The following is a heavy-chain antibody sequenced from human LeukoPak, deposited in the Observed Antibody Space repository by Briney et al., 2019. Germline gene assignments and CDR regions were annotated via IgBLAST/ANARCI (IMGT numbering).Heavy chain of an antibody. CDR2: ISSSSSYI. V-gene: IGHV3-21*01. D-gene: IGHD3-10*01. Sequence: GGSLRLSCAASGFTFSSYSMNWVRQAPGKGLEWVSSISSSSSYIYYADSVKGRFTISRDNAKNSLYLQMNSLRAEDTAVYYCARRGYYGSGRLEYYYYYMDVWGKGTTVTVSS. CDR1: GFTFSSYS. J-gene: IGHJ6*03. CDR3: ARRGYYGSGRLEYYYYYMDV.